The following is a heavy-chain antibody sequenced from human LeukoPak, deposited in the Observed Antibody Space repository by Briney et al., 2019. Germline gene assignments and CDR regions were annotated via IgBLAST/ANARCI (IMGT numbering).Heavy chain of an antibody. Sequence: PGGSLRLSCAASGFTFSSYAMHWVRQAPGKGLEWVAVISYDGSNKYYADSVKGRSTVSRDNSKNTLYLQMNSLRAEDTAVYYCARDGGYCSGGSCYPAYYFDHWGQGTLVTVSS. V-gene: IGHV3-30*04. D-gene: IGHD2-15*01. J-gene: IGHJ4*02. CDR2: ISYDGSNK. CDR3: ARDGGYCSGGSCYPAYYFDH. CDR1: GFTFSSYA.